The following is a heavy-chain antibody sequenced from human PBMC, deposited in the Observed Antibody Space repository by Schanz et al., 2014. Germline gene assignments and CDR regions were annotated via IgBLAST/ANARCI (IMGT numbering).Heavy chain of an antibody. V-gene: IGHV3-23*04. D-gene: IGHD3-22*01. J-gene: IGHJ4*02. CDR1: TFTFDHYA. CDR3: AKDRSWDYDSSGYFDY. Sequence: EEQLVESGGGLVQPGGSLRLSCSASTFTFDHYAMTWVRQDPGKGLVWVARINSVGSNTDYADSVTGRFTISRDNSKNTLYLQMNSLRAEDTAVYYCAKDRSWDYDSSGYFDYWGQGTLVNVSS. CDR2: INSVGSNT.